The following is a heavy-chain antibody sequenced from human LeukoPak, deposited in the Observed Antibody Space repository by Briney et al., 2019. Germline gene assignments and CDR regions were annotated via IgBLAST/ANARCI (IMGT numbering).Heavy chain of an antibody. D-gene: IGHD3-22*01. V-gene: IGHV4-34*01. CDR1: GGSFSGYY. Sequence: SETLSLTCAVYGGSFSGYYWSWIRQPPGKGLEWIGEINHSGSTNYNPSLKSRVTISVDTSKNQFSLKLSSVTAADTAVYYCASGGHYYDSSGYYPDSWGQGTVVTVSS. CDR2: INHSGST. J-gene: IGHJ4*02. CDR3: ASGGHYYDSSGYYPDS.